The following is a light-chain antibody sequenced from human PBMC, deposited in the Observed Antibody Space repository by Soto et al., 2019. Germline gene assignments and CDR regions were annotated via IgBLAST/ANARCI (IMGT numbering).Light chain of an antibody. CDR3: SSYTSSSTHYV. Sequence: QSALTQPASVSGSPGQSITISCTGTSSDVGGYNYVSWYQQYPGKAHKLLIYNVSNRPSGISHRLSGSKSDNTASLTISGVQDEEEDDSYSSSYTSSSTHYVFGTGTKLTVL. CDR1: SSDVGGYNY. V-gene: IGLV2-14*01. CDR2: NVS. J-gene: IGLJ1*01.